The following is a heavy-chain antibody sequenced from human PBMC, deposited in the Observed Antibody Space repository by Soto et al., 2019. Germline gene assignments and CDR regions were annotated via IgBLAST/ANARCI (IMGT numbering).Heavy chain of an antibody. V-gene: IGHV1-69*06. Sequence: SVKVSCKASGGTFSSYAISWVRQAPGQGLEWMGGIIPIFGTANYAQKFQGRVTITADKSTSTAYMELSSLRSDDTAVYYCARDVPGFGYSGSSLDYYYYGMDVWGQGTTVTVSS. CDR2: IIPIFGTA. CDR3: ARDVPGFGYSGSSLDYYYYGMDV. J-gene: IGHJ6*02. D-gene: IGHD1-26*01. CDR1: GGTFSSYA.